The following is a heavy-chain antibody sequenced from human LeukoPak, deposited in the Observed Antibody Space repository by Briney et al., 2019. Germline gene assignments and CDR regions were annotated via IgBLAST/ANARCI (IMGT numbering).Heavy chain of an antibody. CDR2: IIPIFGTA. CDR3: AKRAASGSYYRTREAPSSVFDY. Sequence: SVKVSCKASGGTFSSYAISWVRQAPGQGLEWMGGIIPIFGTANYAQKFQGRVTITADESTSTAYMELSSLRAEDTAVYYCAKRAASGSYYRTREAPSSVFDYWGQGTLVTVSS. D-gene: IGHD1-26*01. J-gene: IGHJ4*02. CDR1: GGTFSSYA. V-gene: IGHV1-69*13.